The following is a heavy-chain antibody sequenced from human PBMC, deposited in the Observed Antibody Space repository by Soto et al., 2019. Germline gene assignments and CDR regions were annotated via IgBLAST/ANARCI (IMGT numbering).Heavy chain of an antibody. V-gene: IGHV1-8*01. J-gene: IGHJ6*02. CDR1: GYTFTSYD. D-gene: IGHD6-19*01. CDR3: ASRPVPISNSGYYYGRWV. CDR2: MTPNSGNT. Sequence: GASVEASCKASGYTFTSYDINWVRQATGQGLEWLGWMTPNSGNTGYAQKLQGRVTMTRNTSVSTDYMELRRLRSEDTGAYYCASRPVPISNSGYYYGRWVWGQGPTVGASS.